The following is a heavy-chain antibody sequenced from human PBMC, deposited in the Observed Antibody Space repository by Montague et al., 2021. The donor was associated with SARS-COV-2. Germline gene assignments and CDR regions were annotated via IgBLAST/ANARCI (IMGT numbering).Heavy chain of an antibody. CDR2: ISSSGSTI. CDR3: ARDLGFGESLVAYYYYYGMDF. V-gene: IGHV3-48*03. Sequence: SLRLSCAASGFTFSSYEMNWVRQAPGKGLEWVSHISSSGSTIYYADSVKGRFTISRDNAKNSLYLQMNSLRAEDTAVYYCARDLGFGESLVAYYYYYGMDFWGQGTTVTVSS. D-gene: IGHD3-10*01. J-gene: IGHJ6*02. CDR1: GFTFSSYE.